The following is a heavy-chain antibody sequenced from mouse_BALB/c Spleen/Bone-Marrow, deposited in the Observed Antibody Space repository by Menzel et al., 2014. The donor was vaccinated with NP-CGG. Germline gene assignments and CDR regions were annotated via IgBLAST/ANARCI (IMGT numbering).Heavy chain of an antibody. CDR2: IDPANGNT. Sequence: EVKLMESGAELVKPGASVKLSCTAPGFNVXDTYIHWVKQRPEQGLEWIGRIDPANGNTKYDPKFQGKATITADTSSNTAYLQLSSLTSEDTAVYYCASYVYGYYFDYWGQGTTLTVSS. CDR1: GFNVXDTY. D-gene: IGHD2-2*01. J-gene: IGHJ2*01. V-gene: IGHV14-3*02. CDR3: ASYVYGYYFDY.